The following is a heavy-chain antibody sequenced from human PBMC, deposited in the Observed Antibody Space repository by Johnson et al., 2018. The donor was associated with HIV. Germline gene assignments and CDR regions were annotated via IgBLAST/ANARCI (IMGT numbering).Heavy chain of an antibody. Sequence: QVQLVESGGGVVQPGRSLRLSCAASGFTFSSYAMDWVRQAPGKGLEWVAVISYEGSNKYYADSVKGRFTISRDNSKNTLYLQMNSLRAEDTAVYYCATSTASDALDIWGQGTMVTVSS. CDR3: ATSTASDALDI. CDR2: ISYEGSNK. CDR1: GFTFSSYA. V-gene: IGHV3-30-3*01. D-gene: IGHD1-1*01. J-gene: IGHJ3*02.